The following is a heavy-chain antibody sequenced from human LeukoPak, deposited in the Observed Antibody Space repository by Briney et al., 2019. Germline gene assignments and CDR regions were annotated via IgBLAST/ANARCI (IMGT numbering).Heavy chain of an antibody. J-gene: IGHJ4*02. D-gene: IGHD6-19*01. CDR1: GYSFTTYW. Sequence: GESLKISCKGSGYSFTTYWIGWVRQMPGKGLEWMGIIYPADSDTRYSPSFQGQVTMSADKSTSTAYLQWSSLKASNTGMYYCARTTEYSSGWPRFDYWGQGTLLTVSS. V-gene: IGHV5-51*01. CDR3: ARTTEYSSGWPRFDY. CDR2: IYPADSDT.